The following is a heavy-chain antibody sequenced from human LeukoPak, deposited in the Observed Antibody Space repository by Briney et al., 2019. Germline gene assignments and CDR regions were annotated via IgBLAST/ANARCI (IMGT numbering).Heavy chain of an antibody. CDR3: ARDYYDSSGYYYYYYYMDV. D-gene: IGHD3-22*01. J-gene: IGHJ6*03. Sequence: PGGSLRLSCAASGFTFSSYEMNWVRQAPGKGLEWVSYISSSGSTIYYADSVKGRFTTSRDNAKNSLYLQMNSLRAEDTAVYYCARDYYDSSGYYYYYYYMDVWGKGTTVTVSS. V-gene: IGHV3-48*03. CDR1: GFTFSSYE. CDR2: ISSSGSTI.